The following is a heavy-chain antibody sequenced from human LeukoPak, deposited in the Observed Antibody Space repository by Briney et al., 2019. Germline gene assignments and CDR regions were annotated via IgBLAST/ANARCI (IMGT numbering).Heavy chain of an antibody. J-gene: IGHJ4*02. CDR2: ISSSGSTI. V-gene: IGHV3-48*03. CDR3: ARAVRFGELIYYFDY. Sequence: GGSLRLSCAASEFSVGSNYMTWVRQAPGKGLEWVSYISSSGSTIYYADSVKGRFTISRDNAKNSLYLQMSSLRAEDTAVYYCARAVRFGELIYYFDYWGQGTLVTVSS. CDR1: EFSVGSNY. D-gene: IGHD3-10*01.